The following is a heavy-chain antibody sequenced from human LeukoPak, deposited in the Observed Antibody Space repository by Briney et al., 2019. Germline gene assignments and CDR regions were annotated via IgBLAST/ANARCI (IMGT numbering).Heavy chain of an antibody. Sequence: ASVKVSCKASGGTFSSYAISWVRQAPGQGLEWMGGIIPIFGTANHAQKFQGRVTITADESTSTAYMELSSLRSEDTAVYYCARDGDTVTDNYGMDVWGQGTTVTVSS. D-gene: IGHD4-17*01. CDR3: ARDGDTVTDNYGMDV. V-gene: IGHV1-69*13. CDR1: GGTFSSYA. J-gene: IGHJ6*02. CDR2: IIPIFGTA.